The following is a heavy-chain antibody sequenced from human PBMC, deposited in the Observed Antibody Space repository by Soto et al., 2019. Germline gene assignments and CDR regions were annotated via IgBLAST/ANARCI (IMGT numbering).Heavy chain of an antibody. V-gene: IGHV3-33*01. D-gene: IGHD3-3*01. CDR2: IWYDGSNK. CDR3: ARALDFWSAYFDY. CDR1: GFTFSSYC. J-gene: IGHJ4*02. Sequence: PGGSLRLSCAASGFTFSSYCMHWVRQAPGKGLEWVAVIWYDGSNKYYADSVKGRFTISRDNSKNTLYLQMNSLRTEDTAVYYCARALDFWSAYFDYWGQGSLVTVSS.